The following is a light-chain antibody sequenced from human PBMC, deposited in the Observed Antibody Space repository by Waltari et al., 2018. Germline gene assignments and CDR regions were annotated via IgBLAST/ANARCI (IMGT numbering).Light chain of an antibody. V-gene: IGLV4-69*01. CDR1: SEPSSYP. CDR3: QTWDTDIRV. CDR2: LNSDGSH. J-gene: IGLJ3*02. Sequence: QLVLTQSPSPYASLGASVRLTCTLRSEPSSYPIAWHPQHPEKGPRFLMKLNSDGSHSKGDGIPDRFSGSSSGTERYLTISSLQSEDEADYYCQTWDTDIRVFGGGTELTVL.